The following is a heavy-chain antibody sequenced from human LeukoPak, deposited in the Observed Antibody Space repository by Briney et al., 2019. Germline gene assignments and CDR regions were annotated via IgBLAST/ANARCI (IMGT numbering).Heavy chain of an antibody. CDR3: AKDPTRDCSGSRCSYGIDV. CDR2: ISGSGATT. CDR1: GFTFNTNA. D-gene: IGHD2-2*01. V-gene: IGHV3-23*01. Sequence: PGGSLRLSCAGSGFTFNTNAMSWVRQAPGKGLEWVSGISGSGATTYYEDSVKGRFTISRDNSQNTVYLQMSSLRAEDTAIYYCAKDPTRDCSGSRCSYGIDVWGQGTTVTVSS. J-gene: IGHJ6*02.